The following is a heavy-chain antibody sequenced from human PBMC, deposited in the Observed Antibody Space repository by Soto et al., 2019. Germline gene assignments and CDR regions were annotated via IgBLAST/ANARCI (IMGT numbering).Heavy chain of an antibody. CDR3: ARVEQLDGGYYYGMDV. J-gene: IGHJ6*02. D-gene: IGHD6-6*01. CDR1: GYTFTGYY. Sequence: QVQLVQSGAEVKKPGASVKVSCKASGYTFTGYYMHWVRQAPGQGLEWMGWINPNSGGTNYAQKFQGRVTMTRDTSISTAYMELSRLRSDDTAVYYCARVEQLDGGYYYGMDVWGQGTTVTVSS. V-gene: IGHV1-2*02. CDR2: INPNSGGT.